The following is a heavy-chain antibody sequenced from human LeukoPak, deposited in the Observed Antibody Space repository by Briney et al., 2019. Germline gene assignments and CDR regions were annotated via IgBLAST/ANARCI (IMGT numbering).Heavy chain of an antibody. CDR2: MWYDGSNK. Sequence: PGGSLRLSCAASGFTFSSYGMHWVRQAPGKGLEWVAVMWYDGSNKYYADSVKGRFTISRDNSKNTLYLQMNSLRAEDTAVYYCARETLNWGFDYWGQGTLVTVSS. D-gene: IGHD7-27*01. CDR1: GFTFSSYG. J-gene: IGHJ4*02. CDR3: ARETLNWGFDY. V-gene: IGHV3-33*01.